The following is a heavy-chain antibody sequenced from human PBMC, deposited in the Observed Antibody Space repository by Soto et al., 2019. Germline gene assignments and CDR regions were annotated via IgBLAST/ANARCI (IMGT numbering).Heavy chain of an antibody. V-gene: IGHV1-69*14. J-gene: IGHJ4*02. D-gene: IGHD6-13*01. Sequence: QVHLVQSGAEVKKPGSSVKVSCKASGGTFSSDAISWLRQAPGQGLEWMGGTIPIFHTATYAQKFQDRVTITADKSTSTAYMELSSLRSEDTAVFYCARGDSSTVSPYHFDYWGQGTLVTVSS. CDR3: ARGDSSTVSPYHFDY. CDR2: TIPIFHTA. CDR1: GGTFSSDA.